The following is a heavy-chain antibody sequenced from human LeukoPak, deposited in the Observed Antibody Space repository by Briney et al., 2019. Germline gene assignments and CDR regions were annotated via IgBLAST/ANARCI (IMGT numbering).Heavy chain of an antibody. Sequence: ASVKVSCKASGYTFTSYGISWVRQATGQGLEWMGWISAYNGNTHYAQKLQGRVTMTTDTSTSTVYMELRSLRSDDTAVYYCARGSPPRRNYDSRGYYSYYFDYWGQGTLVTVSS. CDR2: ISAYNGNT. CDR1: GYTFTSYG. CDR3: ARGSPPRRNYDSRGYYSYYFDY. J-gene: IGHJ4*02. D-gene: IGHD3-22*01. V-gene: IGHV1-18*01.